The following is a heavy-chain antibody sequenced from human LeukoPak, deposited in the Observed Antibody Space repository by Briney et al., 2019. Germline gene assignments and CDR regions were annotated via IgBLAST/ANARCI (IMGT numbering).Heavy chain of an antibody. J-gene: IGHJ5*02. D-gene: IGHD3-3*01. Sequence: GGSLRLSCAASGFTFSSYSMNWVRQAPGKGLEWVSSISSSSSYIYYADSVKGRFTISRDNAKNSLYLQMNSLRAEDTAVYYCARALRFLEWLNWFDPWGQGTLVTVSS. CDR2: ISSSSSYI. CDR1: GFTFSSYS. V-gene: IGHV3-21*01. CDR3: ARALRFLEWLNWFDP.